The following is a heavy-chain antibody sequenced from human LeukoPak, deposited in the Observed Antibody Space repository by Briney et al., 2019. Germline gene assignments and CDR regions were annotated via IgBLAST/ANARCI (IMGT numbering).Heavy chain of an antibody. CDR2: INPSGGST. V-gene: IGHV1-46*01. CDR1: GYTFTSYY. CDR3: ARVYCSSTSCLRGGFDY. J-gene: IGHJ4*02. D-gene: IGHD2-2*01. Sequence: ASVKVSCKASGYTFTSYYMHWVRQAPGQGLKWMGIINPSGGSTSYAQKFQGRVTMTRDTSTSTVYMELSSLRSEDTAVYYCARVYCSSTSCLRGGFDYWGQGTLVTVSS.